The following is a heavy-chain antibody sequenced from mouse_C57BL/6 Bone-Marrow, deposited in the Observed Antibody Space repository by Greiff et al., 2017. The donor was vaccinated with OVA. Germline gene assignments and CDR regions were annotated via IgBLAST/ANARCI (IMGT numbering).Heavy chain of an antibody. CDR1: GFNIKDDY. J-gene: IGHJ1*03. Sequence: EVQLQQSGAELVRPGASVKLSCTASGFNIKDDYMHWVKQRPEQGLEWIGWIDPENGDTEYASKIPGKATIPADTSSNTAYLQLSSLTSEDTAVYYCTTDYYGSSSHWYFDVWGTGTTVTVSS. CDR2: IDPENGDT. D-gene: IGHD1-1*01. CDR3: TTDYYGSSSHWYFDV. V-gene: IGHV14-4*01.